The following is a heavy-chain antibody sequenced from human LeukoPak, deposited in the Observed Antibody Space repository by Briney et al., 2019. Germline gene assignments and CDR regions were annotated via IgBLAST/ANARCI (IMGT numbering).Heavy chain of an antibody. V-gene: IGHV1-69*13. D-gene: IGHD6-6*01. J-gene: IGHJ4*02. CDR3: ARAKGSSSGGNFDY. CDR2: IIPIFGTA. CDR1: GGTFSSYA. Sequence: ASVKVSCKASGGTFSSYAISWVRQAPGQGLEWTGGIIPIFGTANYAQKFQGRVTITADESTSTAYMELSSLRSEDTAVYYCARAKGSSSGGNFDYWGQGTLVTVSS.